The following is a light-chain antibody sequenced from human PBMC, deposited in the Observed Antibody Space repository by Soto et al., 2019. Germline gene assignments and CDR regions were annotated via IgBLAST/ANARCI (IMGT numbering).Light chain of an antibody. CDR2: GAS. J-gene: IGKJ3*01. V-gene: IGKV3-20*01. CDR3: QQYDTSPRT. Sequence: VLTQSPDTLSLSPGERATLSCSASQTVSSNYLAWYQQKPGQAPRLLIYGASNRATDIPDRFSGSGSATDFTLIISRQEPEDYAVYYCQQYDTSPRTFGPGTKVDV. CDR1: QTVSSNY.